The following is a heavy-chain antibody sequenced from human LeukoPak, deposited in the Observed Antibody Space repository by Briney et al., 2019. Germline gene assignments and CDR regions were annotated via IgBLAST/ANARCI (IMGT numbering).Heavy chain of an antibody. D-gene: IGHD2-2*01. CDR3: AREPGRFQLDS. V-gene: IGHV3-7*01. J-gene: IGHJ5*01. CDR2: IKEDGNGK. CDR1: GFTFNNYW. Sequence: GGSLRLSCAAAGFTFNNYWMSWDRQAPGKELEWVANIKEDGNGKNYVDSMKGRFTISRDNAKNSLYLQMNSLRVEDTAVYYWAREPGRFQLDSSGQGTLVIVSS.